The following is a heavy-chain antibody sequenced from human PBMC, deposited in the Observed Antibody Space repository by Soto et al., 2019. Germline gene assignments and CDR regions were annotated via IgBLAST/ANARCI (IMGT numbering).Heavy chain of an antibody. CDR2: ISKGGSNL. J-gene: IGHJ4*02. Sequence: VGSLSLSCAASGFTLSSYAIHWVRPAPGKGLEWVTVISKGGSNLYFADSVKGRFTISRDNSKNTLYLQMNSLRSEDTAVYYCAREVEYTSAFGISSSFDYWGQGTLVTVSS. D-gene: IGHD6-19*01. CDR1: GFTLSSYA. CDR3: AREVEYTSAFGISSSFDY. V-gene: IGHV3-30-3*01.